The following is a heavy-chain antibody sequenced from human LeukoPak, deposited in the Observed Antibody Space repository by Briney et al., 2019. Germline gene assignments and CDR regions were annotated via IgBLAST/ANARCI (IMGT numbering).Heavy chain of an antibody. V-gene: IGHV3-11*01. CDR2: ISSSGSTI. J-gene: IGHJ6*02. CDR1: GFTFSDYY. Sequence: GGSLRLSCAASGFTFSDYYMSWIRQAPGKGLEWVSYISSSGSTIYYADSVKGRFTISRDNAKNSLYLQMNSLRAEDTAVYYCARDRIVVVPAGRGYYYGMDVWGQGTTVTVSS. CDR3: ARDRIVVVPAGRGYYYGMDV. D-gene: IGHD2-2*01.